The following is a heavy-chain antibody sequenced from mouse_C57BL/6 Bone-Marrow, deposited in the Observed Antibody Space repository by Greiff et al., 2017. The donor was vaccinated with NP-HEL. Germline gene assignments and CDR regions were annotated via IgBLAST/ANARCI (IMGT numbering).Heavy chain of an antibody. V-gene: IGHV1-9*01. D-gene: IGHD2-3*01. CDR3: AREGWLLPYAMDY. Sequence: VQLQESGAELMKPGASVKLSCKATGYTFTGYWIEWVKQRPGHGLEWIGEILPGSGSTNSNEKFKGKATFTADTSTNTAYMQLSSLTTEDSAIYYCAREGWLLPYAMDYWGQGTSVTVSS. CDR2: ILPGSGST. CDR1: GYTFTGYW. J-gene: IGHJ4*01.